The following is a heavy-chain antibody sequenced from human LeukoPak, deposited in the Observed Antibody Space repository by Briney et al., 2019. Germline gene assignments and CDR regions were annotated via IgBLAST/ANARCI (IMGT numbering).Heavy chain of an antibody. CDR2: TYYRSKWFN. D-gene: IGHD1-26*01. CDR3: ATREMDV. J-gene: IGHJ6*02. CDR1: GDSVSSNSGA. Sequence: SQTLSLTCAISGDSVSSNSGAWNWIRQSPSRGLEWLGRTYYRSKWFNDYAVSVKSRIITNPDTSKNQFSLQLNSVTPEDTAVYYCATREMDVWGQGTTVTVSS. V-gene: IGHV6-1*01.